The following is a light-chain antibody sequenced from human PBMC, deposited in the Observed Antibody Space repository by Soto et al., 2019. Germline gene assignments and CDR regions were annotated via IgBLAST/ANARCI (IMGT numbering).Light chain of an antibody. CDR1: QSVSTD. CDR2: GAS. J-gene: IGKJ1*01. Sequence: EIVMTQSPATLSVSPGERATLSCRASQSVSTDLAWYQQKPGQAPRLLIYGASTRATAIPARFSGTGSGTEFTLTISSLQSEDFAVYYCQQYYKWPPKRTFGQGTKVEIK. V-gene: IGKV3-15*01. CDR3: QQYYKWPPKRT.